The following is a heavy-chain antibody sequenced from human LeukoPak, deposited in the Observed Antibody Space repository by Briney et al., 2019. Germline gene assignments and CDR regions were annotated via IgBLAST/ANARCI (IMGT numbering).Heavy chain of an antibody. CDR3: ARALEWLLFDFDY. V-gene: IGHV1-2*02. CDR1: GYTFTGYC. CDR2: INPNSGGT. D-gene: IGHD3-3*01. Sequence: ASVKVSCKASGYTFTGYCMHWVRQAPGQGLEWMGWINPNSGGTNYAQKFQGRVTMTRDTSISTAYMELSRLRSDDTAVYYCARALEWLLFDFDYWGQGTLVTVSS. J-gene: IGHJ4*02.